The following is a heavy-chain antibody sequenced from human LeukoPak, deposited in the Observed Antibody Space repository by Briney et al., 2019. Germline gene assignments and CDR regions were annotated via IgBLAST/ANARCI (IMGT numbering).Heavy chain of an antibody. CDR2: INHSGST. CDR3: ARLSGGSYYYYYYYMDV. CDR1: RGSFSGYY. V-gene: IGHV4-34*01. D-gene: IGHD1-26*01. Sequence: SETLSLTCAVYRGSFSGYYWSWIRQPPGKGLEWIGEINHSGSTNYHPSLKSRVTISVDTSKNQFSLKLSSVTAADTAVYYCARLSGGSYYYYYYYMDVWGKGTTVTVSS. J-gene: IGHJ6*03.